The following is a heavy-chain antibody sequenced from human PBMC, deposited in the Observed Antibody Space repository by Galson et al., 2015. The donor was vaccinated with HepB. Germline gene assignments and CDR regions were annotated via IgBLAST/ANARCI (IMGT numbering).Heavy chain of an antibody. D-gene: IGHD2-2*03. J-gene: IGHJ4*02. CDR2: ISAYNGNT. Sequence: SVKVSCKASGYTFTSYGISWVRQAPGQGLEWMGWISAYNGNTNYAQKLQGRVTMTTDTSTSTAYMELRSLRSDDTAVYYCARVAAVRPGYCSSTSCYPLFDYWGQGTLVTVSS. V-gene: IGHV1-18*01. CDR1: GYTFTSYG. CDR3: ARVAAVRPGYCSSTSCYPLFDY.